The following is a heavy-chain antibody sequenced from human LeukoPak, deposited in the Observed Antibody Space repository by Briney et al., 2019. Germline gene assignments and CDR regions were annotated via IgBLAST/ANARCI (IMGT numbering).Heavy chain of an antibody. D-gene: IGHD2/OR15-2a*01. V-gene: IGHV3-33*01. CDR1: GFTFSSFG. Sequence: GGSLRLSCAASGFTFSSFGMHWVRQAPGKGLEWVAVIWYDGSNKYYADSVKGRFTISRDNSKNTLYLQMNSLIAEDTAVYYCASYLTSIPSGMDVWGQGTTVTVSS. CDR2: IWYDGSNK. CDR3: ASYLTSIPSGMDV. J-gene: IGHJ6*02.